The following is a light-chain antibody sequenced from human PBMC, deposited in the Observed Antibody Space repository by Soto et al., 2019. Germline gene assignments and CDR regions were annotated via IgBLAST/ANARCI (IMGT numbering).Light chain of an antibody. CDR2: DNN. Sequence: QSVLTQPPSVSGAPGQRVTISCTGSSSNIGAGYDVHWYQQLPGTAPKLLIYDNNNRPSGVPDRFSGSKSGASASLAITGLQAEDEADYYCQSYDSRLSAYVFATGTKVTVL. V-gene: IGLV1-40*01. CDR1: SSNIGAGYD. CDR3: QSYDSRLSAYV. J-gene: IGLJ1*01.